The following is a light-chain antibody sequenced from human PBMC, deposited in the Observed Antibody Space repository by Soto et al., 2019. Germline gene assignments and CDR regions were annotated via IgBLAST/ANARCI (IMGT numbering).Light chain of an antibody. Sequence: DIQMTQSPSTLSSSVGARVTITCRASHSISVWLAWYQQKPGKAPKLLIYQASTLESGVPSRFSGRGSGTDFTLTISSLQPDAFATYYCQQYYTYPYSFGQGTKLEIK. CDR1: HSISVW. V-gene: IGKV1-5*03. CDR3: QQYYTYPYS. CDR2: QAS. J-gene: IGKJ2*01.